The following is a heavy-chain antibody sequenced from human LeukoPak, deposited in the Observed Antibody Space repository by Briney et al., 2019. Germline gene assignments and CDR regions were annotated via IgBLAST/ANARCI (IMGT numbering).Heavy chain of an antibody. CDR1: GGSFSGYY. CDR2: INHSGST. J-gene: IGHJ2*01. D-gene: IGHD2-8*01. CDR3: ARDGWVLDEGKYFDL. V-gene: IGHV4-34*01. Sequence: KTSETLSLTCAVYGGSFSGYYWSWIRQPPGKGLEWIGEINHSGSTNYNPSLKSRVTISVDTSKNQFSLKLSSVTAADTAMYYCARDGWVLDEGKYFDLWGRGTLVTVSS.